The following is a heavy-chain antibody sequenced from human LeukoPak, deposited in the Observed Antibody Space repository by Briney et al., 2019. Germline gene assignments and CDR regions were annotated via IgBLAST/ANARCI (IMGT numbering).Heavy chain of an antibody. D-gene: IGHD6-13*01. CDR2: IYYSGST. CDR1: GGSISSSSYY. J-gene: IGHJ4*02. Sequence: SETLSLTCTVSGGSISSSSYYWGWIRQPPGKGLGWIGSIYYSGSTYYNPSLKSRVTISVDTSKNQFSLKLSSVTAADTAVYYCAAQQLAIDYWGQGTLVTVSS. V-gene: IGHV4-39*01. CDR3: AAQQLAIDY.